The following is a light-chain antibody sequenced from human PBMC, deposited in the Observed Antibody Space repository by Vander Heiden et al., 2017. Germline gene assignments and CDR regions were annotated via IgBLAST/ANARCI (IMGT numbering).Light chain of an antibody. J-gene: IGLJ2*01. CDR2: STN. V-gene: IGLV8-61*01. CDR1: SGSVSTNYY. CDR3: VIYMGSGISV. Sequence: QTVVTQEPSFSVSHGGTVTLTCGLSSGSVSTNYYPSWYQQTPGQSPRTLIYSTNTRSSGVPDRFSGSILGNTAALTITGAQADDESDYYCVIYMGSGISVFGGGTKLTVL.